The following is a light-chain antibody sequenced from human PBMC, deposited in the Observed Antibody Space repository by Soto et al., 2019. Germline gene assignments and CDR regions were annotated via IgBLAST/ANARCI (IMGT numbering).Light chain of an antibody. CDR3: QHTRCGIT. Sequence: DIQLTQSPPSLSATVGDRVTITCRASQAIDSYLNWFQQKPGMAPKLLIYAASKLQSGVPSRFRGSGSGTDFTLTFDTLPPDDFASDYCQHTRCGITFGQGTRLEIK. J-gene: IGKJ5*01. CDR1: QAIDSY. V-gene: IGKV1-39*01. CDR2: AAS.